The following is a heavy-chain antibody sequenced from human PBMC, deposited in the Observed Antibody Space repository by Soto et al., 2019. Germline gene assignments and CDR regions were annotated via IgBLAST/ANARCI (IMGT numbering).Heavy chain of an antibody. V-gene: IGHV3-13*01. D-gene: IGHD3-10*01. CDR1: GFTFSIYD. Sequence: GGSLRLSCAASGFTFSIYDMHWVRQATGKGLEWVSAIGTAGDTYYPGSVKGRFTISRENAKNSLYLQMNSLRAGDTAVYYCARGAGSGKEDAFDIWGQGTMVTVSS. CDR3: ARGAGSGKEDAFDI. CDR2: IGTAGDT. J-gene: IGHJ3*02.